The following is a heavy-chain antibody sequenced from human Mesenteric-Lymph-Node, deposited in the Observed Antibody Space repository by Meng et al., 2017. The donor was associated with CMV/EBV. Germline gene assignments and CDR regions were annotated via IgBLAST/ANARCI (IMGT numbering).Heavy chain of an antibody. CDR2: IYYSGST. Sequence: SETLSLTCTVSGGSISSSSYYWGWIRQPPGKGLEWIGSIYYSGSTYYNPSLKSRVTISVDTSKNQFSLKLSSVTAADTAVYYCARQINLEWHYFDYWGQGTLVTVSS. CDR1: GGSISSSSYY. J-gene: IGHJ4*02. CDR3: ARQINLEWHYFDY. V-gene: IGHV4-39*01. D-gene: IGHD3-3*01.